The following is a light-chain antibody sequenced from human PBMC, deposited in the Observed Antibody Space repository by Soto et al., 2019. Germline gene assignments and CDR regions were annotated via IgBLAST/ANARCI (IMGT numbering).Light chain of an antibody. V-gene: IGKV3-20*01. CDR1: QSVSSSY. CDR3: QQYGSSGT. Sequence: VLTHAAGTLSFSPGERATLSCRASQSVSSSYLAWYQQKPGQAPRLLIYGASSRATGIPDRFSGSGSGTDFTLTISRLEPEDFAVYYCQQYGSSGTFGQGTKVDIK. J-gene: IGKJ1*01. CDR2: GAS.